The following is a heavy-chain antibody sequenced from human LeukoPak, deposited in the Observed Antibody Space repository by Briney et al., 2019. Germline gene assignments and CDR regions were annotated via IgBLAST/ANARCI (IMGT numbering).Heavy chain of an antibody. CDR2: INHSGST. CDR3: ARDSIAPRPFDY. Sequence: SETLSLTCAVYGGSFSGYYWSWIRQPPGKGLEWIGEINHSGSTNYNPSLKSRVTISVDTSKNQFSLKLSSVTAADTAVYYCARDSIAPRPFDYWGQGTLVTVSS. D-gene: IGHD6-6*01. V-gene: IGHV4-34*01. CDR1: GGSFSGYY. J-gene: IGHJ4*02.